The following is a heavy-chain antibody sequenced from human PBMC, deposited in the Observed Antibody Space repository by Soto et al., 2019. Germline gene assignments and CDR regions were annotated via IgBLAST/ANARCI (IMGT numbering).Heavy chain of an antibody. CDR1: GGTFTSYA. CDR3: AREVATSPSLDY. Sequence: GASVKVSCKASGGTFTSYAVSWVRQAPGQGLEWMGGIIPIVGRASYAQKFQGRVTMTRDTSTSTVYMELSSLRSEDTAVYYCAREVATSPSLDYWGQGTLVTVSS. J-gene: IGHJ4*02. CDR2: IIPIVGRA. V-gene: IGHV1-69*10. D-gene: IGHD5-12*01.